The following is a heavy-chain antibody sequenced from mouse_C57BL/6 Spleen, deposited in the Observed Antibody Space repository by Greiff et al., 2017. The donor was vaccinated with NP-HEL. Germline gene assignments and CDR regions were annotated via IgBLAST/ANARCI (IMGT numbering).Heavy chain of an antibody. D-gene: IGHD1-1*01. CDR3: TSYYYGSSYHFDY. CDR1: GFNIKDDY. CDR2: IDPENGDT. Sequence: EVQLQQSGAELVRPGASVKLSCTASGFNIKDDYMHWVKQRPEQGLEWIGWIDPENGDTEYASKFQGKATITADTSSNTAYLQLSSLTSEDTAVYYCTSYYYGSSYHFDYWGQGTTLTVSS. V-gene: IGHV14-4*01. J-gene: IGHJ2*01.